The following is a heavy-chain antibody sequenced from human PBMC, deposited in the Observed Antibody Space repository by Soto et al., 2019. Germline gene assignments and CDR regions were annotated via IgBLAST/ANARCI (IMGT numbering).Heavy chain of an antibody. CDR1: GFTFSSYA. CDR3: AKDRKANDAFDI. V-gene: IGHV3-23*01. J-gene: IGHJ3*02. CDR2: ISGSGGST. Sequence: EVQLLESGGGLVQPGGSLRLSCAASGFTFSSYAMSWVRQAPGKGLEWVSAISGSGGSTYYANSVKGRFTISRDNSKNTLYLQMNSLRAEDTAVYYCAKDRKANDAFDIWGQGTMVTVSS.